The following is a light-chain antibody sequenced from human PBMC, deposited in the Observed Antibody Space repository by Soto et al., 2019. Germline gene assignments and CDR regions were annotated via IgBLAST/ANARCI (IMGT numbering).Light chain of an antibody. CDR2: DNN. CDR3: GTWDSCLSAGNYV. V-gene: IGLV1-51*01. CDR1: SSNIGNNY. Sequence: QSVLTQPPSVSAAPGQKVTISCSGSSSNIGNNYVSWYQQLPGTAPKLLIYDNNKRPSGIPDRFSGSKSGTSATLGITGLQTGDEADYYCGTWDSCLSAGNYVFGTGTKVTVL. J-gene: IGLJ1*01.